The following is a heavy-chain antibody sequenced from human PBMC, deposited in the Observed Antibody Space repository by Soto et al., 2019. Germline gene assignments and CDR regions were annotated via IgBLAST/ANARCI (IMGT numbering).Heavy chain of an antibody. CDR3: ARGESIVGVPGAFDI. CDR1: GFTFSSYA. CDR2: ISYDGSNK. Sequence: GGSLRLSCAASGFTFSSYAMHWVRQAPGKGLEWVAVISYDGSNKYNADSVKGRFTISRDNSKNTLYLQMNSLRAEDTAVYYCARGESIVGVPGAFDIWGQGTMVTVSS. V-gene: IGHV3-30-3*01. D-gene: IGHD2-2*01. J-gene: IGHJ3*02.